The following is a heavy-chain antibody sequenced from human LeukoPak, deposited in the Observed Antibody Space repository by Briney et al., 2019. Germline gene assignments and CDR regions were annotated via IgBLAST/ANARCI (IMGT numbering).Heavy chain of an antibody. Sequence: GGSLRLSCAASGFTFSSYSMNWVRQAPGKGLEWVSYISSSSSTIYYADSVKGRFTISRDNAKNSLYLQMNSLRADDTAVYYCARDYSSGWYAVYYYYYMDVWGKGTTVTVSS. CDR2: ISSSSSTI. D-gene: IGHD6-19*01. J-gene: IGHJ6*03. CDR3: ARDYSSGWYAVYYYYYMDV. V-gene: IGHV3-48*01. CDR1: GFTFSSYS.